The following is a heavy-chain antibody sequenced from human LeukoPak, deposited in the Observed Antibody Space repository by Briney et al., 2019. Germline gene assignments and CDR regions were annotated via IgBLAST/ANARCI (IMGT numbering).Heavy chain of an antibody. V-gene: IGHV3-30*02. Sequence: PGGSLRLSCAASGFTFSSYGMHWVRQAPGKGLEGVAFIRYDGSNKYYADSVKGRFTISRDNSKNTLYLQMNSLRAEDTAVYYCAKGYCSSTSCYKDWGQGTLATVSS. D-gene: IGHD2-2*02. CDR1: GFTFSSYG. CDR3: AKGYCSSTSCYKD. CDR2: IRYDGSNK. J-gene: IGHJ4*02.